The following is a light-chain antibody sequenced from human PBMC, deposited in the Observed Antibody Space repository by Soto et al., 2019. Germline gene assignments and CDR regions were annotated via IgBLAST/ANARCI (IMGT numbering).Light chain of an antibody. Sequence: DIQMTQSPSTLSASVQDRVTITCRASQSISNWLAWYQQKKGKAPKIXVYDASSLESEVPSRFSGSGYGTEFNLTISSLEPEDLAVYFCQQRSNWPRTFGQGTKVDIK. V-gene: IGKV1-5*01. J-gene: IGKJ1*01. CDR1: QSISNW. CDR3: QQRSNWPRT. CDR2: DAS.